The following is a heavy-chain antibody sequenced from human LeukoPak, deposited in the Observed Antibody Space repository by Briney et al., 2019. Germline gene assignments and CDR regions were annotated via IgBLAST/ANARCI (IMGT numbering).Heavy chain of an antibody. CDR1: GFTFSSYS. CDR3: ARDLRDTRPTQD. J-gene: IGHJ4*02. D-gene: IGHD2-15*01. CDR2: ITSSGSTI. V-gene: IGHV3-48*01. Sequence: GGSLRLSCAPSGFTFSSYSMNWVRQAPGKGLEWVSYITSSGSTIYYADSVKGRFTISRDNAKNSLFLQMNSLRAEDTAVYYCARDLRDTRPTQDWGQGTLVTVSS.